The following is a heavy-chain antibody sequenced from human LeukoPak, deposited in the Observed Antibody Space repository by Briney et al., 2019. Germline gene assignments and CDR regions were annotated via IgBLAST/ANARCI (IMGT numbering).Heavy chain of an antibody. Sequence: PSETLSLXCTVSGGSVRSYYWSWIRQPPGKGLEWIGYIYYSGSTNYNPSLKSRVTISVDTSKNQFSLKLSSVTAADTAVYYCARYVWGSYPTFEDYWGQGTLVTVSS. D-gene: IGHD3-16*02. CDR1: GGSVRSYY. CDR2: IYYSGST. J-gene: IGHJ4*02. CDR3: ARYVWGSYPTFEDY. V-gene: IGHV4-59*02.